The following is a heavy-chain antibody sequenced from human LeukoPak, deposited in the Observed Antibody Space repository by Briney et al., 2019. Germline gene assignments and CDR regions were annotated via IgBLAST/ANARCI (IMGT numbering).Heavy chain of an antibody. CDR2: IKSKTDGGTT. CDR1: GFTFSNAW. D-gene: IGHD2-2*01. V-gene: IGHV3-15*01. Sequence: GGSLRLSCAASGFTFSNAWMSWVRQAPGKGLEWVGRIKSKTDGGTTDYAAPVKGRFTISRDDSNNTLYLQMNSLKTEDTAVYYCTTDFSSTSWHSPTDYWGQGTLVTVSS. CDR3: TTDFSSTSWHSPTDY. J-gene: IGHJ4*02.